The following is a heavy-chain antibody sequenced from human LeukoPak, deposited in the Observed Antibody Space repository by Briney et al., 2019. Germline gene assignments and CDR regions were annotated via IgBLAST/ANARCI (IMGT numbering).Heavy chain of an antibody. V-gene: IGHV1-69*13. CDR3: ASHVDTAMVYYYYGMDV. CDR2: IIPIFGTA. D-gene: IGHD5-18*01. Sequence: EASVKVSCKASGGTFSSYAISWVRQAPGQGLEWMGGIIPIFGTANYAQKFQGRVTITADESTSTAYMELSSLRSEDTAVYYCASHVDTAMVYYYYGMDVWGQGTTVTVSS. J-gene: IGHJ6*02. CDR1: GGTFSSYA.